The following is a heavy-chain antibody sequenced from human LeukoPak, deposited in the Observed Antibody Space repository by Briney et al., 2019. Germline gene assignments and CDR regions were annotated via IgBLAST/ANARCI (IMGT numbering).Heavy chain of an antibody. CDR3: ARDDGDNDAFDI. D-gene: IGHD4-17*01. CDR1: GGSFSGYY. CDR2: IYYSGST. J-gene: IGHJ3*02. V-gene: IGHV4-59*01. Sequence: SETLSLTCAVYGGSFSGYYWSWIRQPPGKGLEWIGYIYYSGSTNYNPSLKSRVTISVDTSKNQFSLKLSSVTAADTAVYYCARDDGDNDAFDIWGQGTVVTVSS.